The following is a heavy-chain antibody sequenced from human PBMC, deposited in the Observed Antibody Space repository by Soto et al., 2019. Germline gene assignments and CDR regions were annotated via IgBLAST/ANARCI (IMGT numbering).Heavy chain of an antibody. CDR2: IYFSGAT. J-gene: IGHJ4*02. D-gene: IGHD2-15*01. Sequence: QLQLQESGPGLVKSSETLSLSCSVSGGSISSSRYSWGWIRQPPGQGLEWVGSIYFSGATYYNASLKSRVTISLDTSNNQFSLTVTSVTAADTAVYYCARIKLGNVGVAVVTHNGHFDYWGQGTLVTVSS. CDR1: GGSISSSRYS. CDR3: ARIKLGNVGVAVVTHNGHFDY. V-gene: IGHV4-39*01.